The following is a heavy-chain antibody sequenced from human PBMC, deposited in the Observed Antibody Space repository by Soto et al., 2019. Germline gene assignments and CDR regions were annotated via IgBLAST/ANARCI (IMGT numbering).Heavy chain of an antibody. Sequence: ASETLSLTCTLSGASITSTTYFWAWIRKPPGKGLEWVGSIYYSGKPHYNPSLKSRVTISVDRSKNQFSLQMSSVTAADTAVYYCANNLPRTCRFNYWGPGSLVTVSS. D-gene: IGHD3-3*01. V-gene: IGHV4-39*01. CDR3: ANNLPRTCRFNY. CDR1: GASITSTTYF. CDR2: IYYSGKP. J-gene: IGHJ4*02.